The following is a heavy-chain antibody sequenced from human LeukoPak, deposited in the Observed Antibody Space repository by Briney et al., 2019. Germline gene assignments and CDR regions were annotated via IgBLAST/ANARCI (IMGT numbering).Heavy chain of an antibody. CDR2: IYRAGDT. Sequence: PGGSLRLSCAASGFTLSTYDMHWVRQPTGEGLEWVSIIYRAGDTYYPGSVKGRFTISRDNAKNSLYLQMNNLRAEDTAVYYCAREMSGSNDALEIWGQGTMVTVSS. CDR3: AREMSGSNDALEI. D-gene: IGHD3-10*01. CDR1: GFTLSTYD. J-gene: IGHJ3*02. V-gene: IGHV3-13*01.